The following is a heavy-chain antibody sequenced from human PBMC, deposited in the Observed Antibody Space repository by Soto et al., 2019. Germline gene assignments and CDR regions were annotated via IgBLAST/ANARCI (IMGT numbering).Heavy chain of an antibody. CDR3: ARLFCSGGHCFHFDF. V-gene: IGHV1-18*01. CDR2: ISAYNGNT. D-gene: IGHD2-15*01. Sequence: ASVKVSCKASGYTFTSYGISWVRQAPGQGLEWMGWISAYNGNTNYAQKLQGRVTMTTDTSTSTAYMELRSLRSDDTAVYYCARLFCSGGHCFHFDFWGPGTLVTVSS. CDR1: GYTFTSYG. J-gene: IGHJ4*02.